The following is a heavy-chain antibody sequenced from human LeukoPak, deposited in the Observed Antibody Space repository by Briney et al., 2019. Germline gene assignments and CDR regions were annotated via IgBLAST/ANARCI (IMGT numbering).Heavy chain of an antibody. CDR3: VRRNKGPADV. V-gene: IGHV4-59*01. CDR2: IHYSGST. D-gene: IGHD1-14*01. CDR1: GGSISGFY. Sequence: SGTLSLTCTVSGGSISGFYWSWIRQTPGKGLERIGYIHYSGSTTYNPSLKSRVTISDDTSEIQFSLNLSSVTAADTAVYYCVRRNKGPADVWGQGTTVTVS. J-gene: IGHJ6*02.